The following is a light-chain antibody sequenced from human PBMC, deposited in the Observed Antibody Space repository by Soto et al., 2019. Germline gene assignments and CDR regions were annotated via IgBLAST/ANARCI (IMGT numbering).Light chain of an antibody. V-gene: IGLV2-14*01. J-gene: IGLJ3*02. CDR3: SSYAGSNNLV. CDR1: SSDVGGYDY. Sequence: QSALTQPASVSGSPGQSITISCTGTSSDVGGYDYVSWYQQHPGKAPRLILYEVINRPSGVSVRFSGSKSGNTASLMISGLQAEDEAHYYCSSYAGSNNLVFGGGTKLTVL. CDR2: EVI.